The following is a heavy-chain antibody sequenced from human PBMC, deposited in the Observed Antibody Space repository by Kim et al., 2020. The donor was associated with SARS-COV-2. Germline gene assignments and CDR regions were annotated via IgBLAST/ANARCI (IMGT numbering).Heavy chain of an antibody. D-gene: IGHD6-19*01. Sequence: PSLKSRVTISVDTSKNQFSLKLSSVTAADTAVYYCARDIAVAGTNDAFDIWGQGTMVTVSS. J-gene: IGHJ3*02. CDR3: ARDIAVAGTNDAFDI. V-gene: IGHV4-59*01.